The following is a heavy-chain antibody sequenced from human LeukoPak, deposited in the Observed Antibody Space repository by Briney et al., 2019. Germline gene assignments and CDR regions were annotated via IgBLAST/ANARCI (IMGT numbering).Heavy chain of an antibody. CDR1: GFTFSSYG. CDR3: AKIYGSGSYFYYYYYYMDV. CDR2: IRYDGSNK. Sequence: PGGSLRLSCAASGFTFSSYGMHWVRQAPGKGLEWVAFIRYDGSNKYYADSVKGRFTISRDNSKNTLYLQMNSLRAEDTAVYYCAKIYGSGSYFYYYYYYMDVWGKGTTVTISS. V-gene: IGHV3-30*02. J-gene: IGHJ6*03. D-gene: IGHD3-10*01.